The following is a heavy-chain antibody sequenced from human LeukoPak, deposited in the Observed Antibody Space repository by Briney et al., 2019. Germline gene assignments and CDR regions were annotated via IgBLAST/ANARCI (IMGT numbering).Heavy chain of an antibody. CDR2: IYYSGST. CDR3: ARVKVNRESYWYFDL. Sequence: SETLSLTCTVSGGSISSYYWSWIRQPPGKGLEWIGYIYYSGSTNYNPSLKSRVTISIDTSKNQFSLKLSSVTAADTAVYYCARVKVNRESYWYFDLWGRGTLVTVSS. J-gene: IGHJ2*01. CDR1: GGSISSYY. V-gene: IGHV4-59*01. D-gene: IGHD1-14*01.